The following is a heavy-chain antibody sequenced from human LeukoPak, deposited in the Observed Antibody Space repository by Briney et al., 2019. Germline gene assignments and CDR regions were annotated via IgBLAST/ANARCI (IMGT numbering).Heavy chain of an antibody. Sequence: PGGSLRLSCAASGFTFSSYGMHWVRQAPGKGLEWVAFIRYDGSNKYYADSVKGRFTISRDNSKNTLYLQMNGLRAEDTAVYYCAKDKGPNNWNDVWYFDYWGQGTLVTVSS. CDR1: GFTFSSYG. V-gene: IGHV3-30*02. CDR2: IRYDGSNK. D-gene: IGHD1-20*01. J-gene: IGHJ4*02. CDR3: AKDKGPNNWNDVWYFDY.